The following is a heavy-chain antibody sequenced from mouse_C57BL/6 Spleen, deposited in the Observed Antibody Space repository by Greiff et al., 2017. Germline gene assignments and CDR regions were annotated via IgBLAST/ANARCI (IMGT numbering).Heavy chain of an antibody. Sequence: EVKLMESGEGLVKPGGSLKLSCAASGFTFSSYAMSWVRQTPEKRLEWVAYISSGGDYIYYADTVKGRFTISRDNARNTLYLQMSSLKSEDTAMYYCTRADSPYWYFDVWGTGTTVTVSS. CDR2: ISSGGDYI. V-gene: IGHV5-9-1*02. CDR1: GFTFSSYA. CDR3: TRADSPYWYFDV. J-gene: IGHJ1*03. D-gene: IGHD2-12*01.